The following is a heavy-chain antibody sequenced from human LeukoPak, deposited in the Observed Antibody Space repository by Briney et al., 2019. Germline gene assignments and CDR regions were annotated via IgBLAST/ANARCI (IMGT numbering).Heavy chain of an antibody. V-gene: IGHV5-10-1*01. CDR1: GYSFTSYW. D-gene: IGHD2/OR15-2a*01. CDR3: ARRVGGYYYYFDY. Sequence: GESLKISCKGSGYSFTSYWISWVRQMPGKGLEWMGRIDPSDSYTNYSPSFQGHVTISAGKSISTAYLQWSSLKASDTAMYYCARRVGGYYYYFDYWGQGTLVTVSS. J-gene: IGHJ4*02. CDR2: IDPSDSYT.